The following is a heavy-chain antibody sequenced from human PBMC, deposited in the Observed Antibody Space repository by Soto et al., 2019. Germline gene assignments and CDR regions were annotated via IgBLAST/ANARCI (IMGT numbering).Heavy chain of an antibody. D-gene: IGHD2-2*02. CDR3: AREDIVVVPAAIPPYYYYYGMDV. CDR2: IYYSGST. V-gene: IGHV4-59*01. CDR1: GGSISSYY. Sequence: PSETLSLTCTVSGGSISSYYWSWIRQPPGKGLEWIGYIYYSGSTNYNPSLKSRVTISVDTSKNQFSLKLSSVTAADTAMYYCAREDIVVVPAAIPPYYYYYGMDVWGQGTTVTVSS. J-gene: IGHJ6*02.